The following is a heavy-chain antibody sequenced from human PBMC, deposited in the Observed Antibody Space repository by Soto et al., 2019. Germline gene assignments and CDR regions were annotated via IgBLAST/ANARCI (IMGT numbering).Heavy chain of an antibody. CDR1: GGSISSYY. CDR3: ARDMSSGWPNDAFDI. Sequence: SETLSLTCTVSGGSISSYYWSWIRQPPGKGLEWIGYIYYSGSTYYNPSLKSRVTISVDTSKNQFSLKLSSVTAADTAVYYCARDMSSGWPNDAFDIWGQGTMVTVSS. CDR2: IYYSGST. D-gene: IGHD6-19*01. V-gene: IGHV4-59*12. J-gene: IGHJ3*02.